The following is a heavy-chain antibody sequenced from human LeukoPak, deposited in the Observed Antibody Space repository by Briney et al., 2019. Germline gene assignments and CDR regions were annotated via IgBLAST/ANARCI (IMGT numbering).Heavy chain of an antibody. V-gene: IGHV4-34*01. D-gene: IGHD6-19*01. CDR3: ARAATGSGWYY. Sequence: SETLSLTCAVYGGSFSGYYWSWIRQPPGKGLEWIGEINHSGSTNHNPPLKSRVTVSVDTSKNQFSLKVSSVTAADTAVYYCARAATGSGWYYWGQGTLVTVSS. CDR1: GGSFSGYY. J-gene: IGHJ4*02. CDR2: INHSGST.